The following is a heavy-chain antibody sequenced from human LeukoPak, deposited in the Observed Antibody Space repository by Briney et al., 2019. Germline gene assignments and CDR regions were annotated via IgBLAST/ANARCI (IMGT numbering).Heavy chain of an antibody. J-gene: IGHJ4*02. V-gene: IGHV4-39*07. CDR2: IYYSGST. CDR3: ARDVGYSYGVFDY. D-gene: IGHD5-18*01. CDR1: GGSISSSSYY. Sequence: SETLSLTCTVSGGSISSSSYYWGWIRQPPGKGLEWIGSIYYSGSTYYNPSLKSRVTISVDTSKNQFSLKLSSVTAADTAVYYCARDVGYSYGVFDYWGQGTLVTVSS.